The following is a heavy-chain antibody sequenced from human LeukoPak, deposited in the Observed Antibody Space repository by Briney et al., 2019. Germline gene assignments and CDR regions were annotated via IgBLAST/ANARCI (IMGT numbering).Heavy chain of an antibody. J-gene: IGHJ4*02. D-gene: IGHD5-24*01. V-gene: IGHV4-31*11. CDR3: ARGADAYKVAY. CDR2: IHPTGNL. Sequence: SETLSLTCAVAGGSINGGGYYWNWVRQHPGKGLGWIGCIHPTGNLYYNPSLTGRTTISVDTSKSHFSLNLTSVTAADTAVYYCARGADAYKVAYWSQGTLVTVSS. CDR1: GGSINGGGYY.